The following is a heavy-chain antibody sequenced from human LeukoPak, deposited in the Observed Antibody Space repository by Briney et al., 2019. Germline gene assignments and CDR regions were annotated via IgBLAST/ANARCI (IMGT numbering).Heavy chain of an antibody. Sequence: SETLSLTCAVYGGSFSGYYWSWIRQPPGKGLEWIGEINHSGSTNYNPSLKSRVTISVDTSKNQFSLHLNSVTPEDTAVYYCVGGPGSLLHWGQGILVTVSS. CDR2: INHSGST. V-gene: IGHV4-34*01. J-gene: IGHJ4*02. CDR1: GGSFSGYY. CDR3: VGGPGSLLH.